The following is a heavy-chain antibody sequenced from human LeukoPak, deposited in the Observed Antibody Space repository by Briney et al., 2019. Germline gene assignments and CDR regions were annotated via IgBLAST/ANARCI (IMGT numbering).Heavy chain of an antibody. Sequence: SETLSLTCAVYGGSFSGYYWSWIRQPPGKGLEWIGEINHSGSTNYNPSLKSRVTISVDTSKNQSSLKLSSVTAADTAVYYCARGRRYCSSTSCYTAYYYYYMDVWGKGTTVTVSS. CDR2: INHSGST. V-gene: IGHV4-34*01. CDR3: ARGRRYCSSTSCYTAYYYYYMDV. D-gene: IGHD2-2*02. CDR1: GGSFSGYY. J-gene: IGHJ6*03.